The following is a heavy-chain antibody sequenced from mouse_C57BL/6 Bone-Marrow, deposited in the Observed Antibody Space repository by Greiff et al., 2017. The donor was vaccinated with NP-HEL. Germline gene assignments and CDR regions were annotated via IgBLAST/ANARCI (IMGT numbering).Heavy chain of an antibody. D-gene: IGHD2-3*01. CDR2: IRNKANGYTT. V-gene: IGHV7-3*01. CDR3: ARYGDGYYVFDY. Sequence: EVKVVESGGGLVQPGGSLSLSCAASGFTFTDYYMSWVRQPPGKALEWLGFIRNKANGYTTEYSASVKGRFTISRDNSQSILYLQMNALRAEDSATYYCARYGDGYYVFDYWGQGTTLTVSS. CDR1: GFTFTDYY. J-gene: IGHJ2*01.